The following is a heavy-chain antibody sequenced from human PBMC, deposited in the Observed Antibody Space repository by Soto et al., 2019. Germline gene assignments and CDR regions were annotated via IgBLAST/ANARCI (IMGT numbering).Heavy chain of an antibody. CDR3: AGWARDYYDSSGYYPDAFDI. J-gene: IGHJ3*02. V-gene: IGHV4-59*01. Sequence: SETLSLTCTVSGGSISSYYWSWIRQPPGKGLEWIGYIYYSGSTNYNPSLKSRVTISVDTSKNQFSLKLSSVTAADTAVYYCAGWARDYYDSSGYYPDAFDIWGQGTMVTVSS. CDR2: IYYSGST. CDR1: GGSISSYY. D-gene: IGHD3-22*01.